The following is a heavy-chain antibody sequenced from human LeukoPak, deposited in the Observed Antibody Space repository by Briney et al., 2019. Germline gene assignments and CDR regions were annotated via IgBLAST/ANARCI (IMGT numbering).Heavy chain of an antibody. Sequence: SETLSLTCTVSGGSISSYYWSWIRQPPGKGLEWIGYIYYSGSTNYNPSLKSRVTISVDTSKNQFSLKLGSVTAADTAVYYCARGLLDGYTHPAAFDIWGQGTMVTVSS. D-gene: IGHD5-24*01. V-gene: IGHV4-59*01. CDR3: ARGLLDGYTHPAAFDI. CDR2: IYYSGST. CDR1: GGSISSYY. J-gene: IGHJ3*02.